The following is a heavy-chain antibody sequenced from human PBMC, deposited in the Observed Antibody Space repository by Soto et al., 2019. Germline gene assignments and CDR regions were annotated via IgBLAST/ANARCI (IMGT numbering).Heavy chain of an antibody. Sequence: EVQLVESGGGLVQPGGSLRLSCAASGFTFSTYWMFCVRQAPGKGLEWVATIKQDGSEKLYVDSVKGRFTISRDNAKYSLHLQMNSLRVEDTAVYFCAGAPGWLIENWGQGTLGTVSS. V-gene: IGHV3-7*04. J-gene: IGHJ4*02. CDR3: AGAPGWLIEN. D-gene: IGHD5-12*01. CDR1: GFTFSTYW. CDR2: IKQDGSEK.